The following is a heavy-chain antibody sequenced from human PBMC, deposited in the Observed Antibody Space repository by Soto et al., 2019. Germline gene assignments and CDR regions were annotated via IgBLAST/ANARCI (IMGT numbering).Heavy chain of an antibody. Sequence: ASVKVSCKASGYTFTSYAMHWVRQAPGQRLEWMGWINAGNGNTKYSQKFQGRVTITRDTSASTAYMELSSLRSEDTAVYYCARDPGYCSSTSCYYYYYGMDVWGQGTTVTVSS. J-gene: IGHJ6*02. D-gene: IGHD2-2*01. CDR2: INAGNGNT. V-gene: IGHV1-3*01. CDR3: ARDPGYCSSTSCYYYYYGMDV. CDR1: GYTFTSYA.